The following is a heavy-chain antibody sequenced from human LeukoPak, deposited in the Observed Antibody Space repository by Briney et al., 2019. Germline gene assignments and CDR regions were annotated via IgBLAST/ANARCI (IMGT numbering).Heavy chain of an antibody. CDR2: LFDSVNT. CDR3: ATIKRGSIFGYFDF. J-gene: IGHJ4*02. CDR1: GGSISSHY. V-gene: IGHV4-59*11. D-gene: IGHD5-18*01. Sequence: KPSETLSLTCTVSGGSISSHYWSWIRQPPGKGLEWIAYLFDSVNTKDNPSLQSRLTLSADTSKNQFSLRLSSVTAAETAVYYCATIKRGSIFGYFDFWGQGIKVTVSS.